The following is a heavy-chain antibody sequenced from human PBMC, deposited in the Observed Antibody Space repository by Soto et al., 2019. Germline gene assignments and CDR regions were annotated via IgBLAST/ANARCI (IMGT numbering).Heavy chain of an antibody. CDR1: GGTFRSHS. Sequence: QMQLVQSGAEVKKPGSSVRVSCKAFGGTFRSHSITWVRQAPGQGLEWMGEIIPMFGASNYAQKFQGRVTITADTSSTRAYTEVTNVTTDDSAVYFCVRVAVAVAGRGRHIYYSMEVWGQGPTVTVSS. CDR3: VRVAVAVAGRGRHIYYSMEV. CDR2: IIPMFGAS. D-gene: IGHD6-19*01. V-gene: IGHV1-69*06. J-gene: IGHJ6*01.